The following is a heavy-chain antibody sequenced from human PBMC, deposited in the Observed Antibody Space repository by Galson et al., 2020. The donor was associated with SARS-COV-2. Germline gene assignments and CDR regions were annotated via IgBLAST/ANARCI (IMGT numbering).Heavy chain of an antibody. CDR2: IFHSGYT. CDR1: GGSISSSDW. CDR3: SRIIVTAYYFSYMGV. J-gene: IGHJ6*03. Sequence: SETLSLTCAVSGGSISSSDWWGWVRQPPGKGLEWIGEIFHSGYTNYNPSLKSRVTMSLDTSKNQFSLKLSSVTAADAALYYCSRIIVTAYYFSYMGVWGKGTTVTVS. D-gene: IGHD2-21*02. V-gene: IGHV4-4*02.